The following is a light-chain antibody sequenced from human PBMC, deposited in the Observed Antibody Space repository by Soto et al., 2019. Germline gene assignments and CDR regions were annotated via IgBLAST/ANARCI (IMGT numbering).Light chain of an antibody. J-gene: IGKJ1*01. CDR1: QSLSNSY. Sequence: EIVLTQSPGTLSLSPGERATLSCRASQSLSNSYLNWYQQKPGQAPRPLIYSASRRATGIPDRFSGSGSGSGSGTDFTLTISRLEPEDFAVCYCQQYAGVPWTFGQGTKVDIK. CDR3: QQYAGVPWT. CDR2: SAS. V-gene: IGKV3-20*01.